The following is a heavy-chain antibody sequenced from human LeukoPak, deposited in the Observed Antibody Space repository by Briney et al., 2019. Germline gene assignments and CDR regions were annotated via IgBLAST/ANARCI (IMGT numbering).Heavy chain of an antibody. CDR1: GGSISSYY. CDR3: ARLRSDAFDI. V-gene: IGHV4-59*08. Sequence: RSSETLSLTCTVSGGSISSYYWSWIRQPPGKGLEWIGYIYYSGSTNYNPSLKSRLSISVDTSKNQFSLKLSSVTAADTAVYYCARLRSDAFDIWGQGTMVTVSS. CDR2: IYYSGST. D-gene: IGHD6-6*01. J-gene: IGHJ3*02.